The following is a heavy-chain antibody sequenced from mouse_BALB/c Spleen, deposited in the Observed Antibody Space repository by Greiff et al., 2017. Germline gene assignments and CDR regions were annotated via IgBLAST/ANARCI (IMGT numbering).Heavy chain of an antibody. CDR2: IRSKSNNYAT. J-gene: IGHJ3*01. CDR1: GFTFNTYA. Sequence: DVMLVESGGGLVQPKGSLKLSCAASGFTFNTYAMNWVRQAPGKGLEWVAHIRSKSNNYATYYADSVKDRFTISRDDSQSMLYLQMNNLKTEDTAMYYCVRREWFAYWGQGTLVTVSA. V-gene: IGHV10-1*02. CDR3: VRREWFAY.